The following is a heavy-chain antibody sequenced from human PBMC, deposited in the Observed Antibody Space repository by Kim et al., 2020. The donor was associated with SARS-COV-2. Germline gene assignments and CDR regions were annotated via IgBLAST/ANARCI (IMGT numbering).Heavy chain of an antibody. J-gene: IGHJ6*02. V-gene: IGHV4-39*01. Sequence: KSRVTISVDTSKNQFSLKLSSVTAADTAVYYCASGRYYDISYYYYYGMDVWGQGTTVTVYS. CDR3: ASGRYYDISYYYYYGMDV. D-gene: IGHD3-9*01.